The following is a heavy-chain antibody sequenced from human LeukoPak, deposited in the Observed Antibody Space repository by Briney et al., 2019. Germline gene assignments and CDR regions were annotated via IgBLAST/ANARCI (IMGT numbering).Heavy chain of an antibody. CDR2: IKQDGSEK. CDR3: ARDKGTYGFQY. V-gene: IGHV3-7*04. D-gene: IGHD3-10*01. J-gene: IGHJ1*01. Sequence: QTGGSQRLSFAASGFTFSNLGMSWVRQAPGKGLEWVANIKQDGSEKYYVDSVKGRFTISRDNAKNSLYLQMNSLRAGDTALYYCARDKGTYGFQYSGQGAPWTVSS. CDR1: GFTFSNLG.